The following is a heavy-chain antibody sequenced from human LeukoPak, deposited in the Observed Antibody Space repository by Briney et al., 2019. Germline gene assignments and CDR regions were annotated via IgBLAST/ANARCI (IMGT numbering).Heavy chain of an antibody. CDR3: AKDYLGSSYAFDV. V-gene: IGHV3-23*01. Sequence: PGGSLRLSCAASGFTFSSYDMSWVRQAPGKGLEWVSAISTSGDRTYYADSVKGRFTISRDSSKNTLYMQMNSLRAEDTAVYYCAKDYLGSSYAFDVWGQGTMVTVSS. CDR2: ISTSGDRT. D-gene: IGHD6-13*01. J-gene: IGHJ3*01. CDR1: GFTFSSYD.